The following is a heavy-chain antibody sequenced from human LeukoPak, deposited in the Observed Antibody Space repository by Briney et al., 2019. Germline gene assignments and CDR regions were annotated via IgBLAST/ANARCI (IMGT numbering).Heavy chain of an antibody. CDR3: ARDISHDYGEIY. D-gene: IGHD4-17*01. J-gene: IGHJ4*02. CDR1: GYTFTGYY. V-gene: IGHV1-2*02. Sequence: GASVKVSCKASGYTFTGYYMHWVRQAPGQGLEWMGWINPNSGGTNYAQKFQGRVTMTRDTSISTAYMELSRLRPDDTAVYYCARDISHDYGEIYWGQGTLVTVSS. CDR2: INPNSGGT.